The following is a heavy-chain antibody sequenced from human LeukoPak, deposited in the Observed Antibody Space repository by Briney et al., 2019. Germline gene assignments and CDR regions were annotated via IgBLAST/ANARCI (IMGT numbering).Heavy chain of an antibody. CDR3: ARGKEYSSSSYYYYYYMDV. CDR1: GGSISSYY. V-gene: IGHV4-59*01. D-gene: IGHD6-6*01. CDR2: IYYSGST. J-gene: IGHJ6*03. Sequence: KASETLSLTCTVSGGSISSYYWSWIRQPPGKGLEWIGYIYYSGSTNYNPSLKSRVTISVDTSKNQFSLKLSSVTAADTAVYYCARGKEYSSSSYYYYYYMDVWGKGTTVTVSS.